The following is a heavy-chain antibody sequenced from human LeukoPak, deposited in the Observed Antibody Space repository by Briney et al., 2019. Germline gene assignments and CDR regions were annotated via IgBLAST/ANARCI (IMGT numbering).Heavy chain of an antibody. J-gene: IGHJ3*02. V-gene: IGHV4-30-4*01. CDR3: ARGERVHAFDI. D-gene: IGHD3-10*01. CDR2: IYYSGST. CDR1: GGSISSGDYY. Sequence: SETLSLTCTVSGGSISSGDYYWSWIRQPPGKGLEWIGHIYYSGSTYYNPSLKSRVTISVDTSKNQFSLKLNSVTAADTAVYYCARGERVHAFDIWGQGTMVTVSS.